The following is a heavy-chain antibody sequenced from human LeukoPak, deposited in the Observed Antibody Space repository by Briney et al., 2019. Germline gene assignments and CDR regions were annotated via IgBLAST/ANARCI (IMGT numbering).Heavy chain of an antibody. CDR3: ARKGGWLVRGYYFDY. V-gene: IGHV3-66*01. CDR1: GFTFSDYS. CDR2: IYSGGST. Sequence: GGSLRLSCTASGFTFSDYSVNWVRQAPGKGLEWVSVIYSGGSTYYADSVKGRFTISRDNSKNTLYLQMNSLRAEDTAVYYCARKGGWLVRGYYFDYWGQGTLVTVSS. D-gene: IGHD6-19*01. J-gene: IGHJ4*02.